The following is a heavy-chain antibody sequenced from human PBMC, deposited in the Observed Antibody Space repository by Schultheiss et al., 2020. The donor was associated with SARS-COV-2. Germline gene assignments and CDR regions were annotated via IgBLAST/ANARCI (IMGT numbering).Heavy chain of an antibody. D-gene: IGHD1-1*01. V-gene: IGHV4-31*03. J-gene: IGHJ4*02. CDR1: GGSISSGGYY. Sequence: SETLSLTCTVSGGSISSGGYYWSWIRQPPGKGLEWIGYIYYSGSTNYNPSLKSRVAISMDASRNQFSLKLSSLTAADTAVYYCARGGLERRPEDYWGQGTLVTVSS. CDR2: IYYSGST. CDR3: ARGGLERRPEDY.